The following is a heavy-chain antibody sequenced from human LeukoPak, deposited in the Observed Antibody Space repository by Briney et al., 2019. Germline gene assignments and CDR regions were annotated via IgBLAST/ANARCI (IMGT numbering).Heavy chain of an antibody. V-gene: IGHV4-34*01. CDR1: GGSFSGYY. CDR3: ARGVDYYGV. CDR2: INHSGRT. J-gene: IGHJ4*02. D-gene: IGHD3-10*01. Sequence: VTLSLTCAVYGGSFSGYYWNWIRQPPGKGLEWIGEINHSGRTNYNPSLKSRVTISVDTSKKQFSLKLSSVTAADTAVYYCARGVDYYGVWGQGTLVTVSS.